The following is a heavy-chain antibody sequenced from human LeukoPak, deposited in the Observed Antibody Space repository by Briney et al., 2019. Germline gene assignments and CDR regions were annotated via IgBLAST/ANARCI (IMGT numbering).Heavy chain of an antibody. J-gene: IGHJ4*01. Sequence: GGSLRLSCVASGFTFNRYTINWVRQAPGKGLEWVSSITSNSRYIFYADSVKGRFTISRDNAQNSLYLQMNSLRAEDTAVYYCARDRAAGTFDYWGQGTLVTVSS. CDR2: ITSNSRYI. CDR3: ARDRAAGTFDY. V-gene: IGHV3-21*01. D-gene: IGHD6-13*01. CDR1: GFTFNRYT.